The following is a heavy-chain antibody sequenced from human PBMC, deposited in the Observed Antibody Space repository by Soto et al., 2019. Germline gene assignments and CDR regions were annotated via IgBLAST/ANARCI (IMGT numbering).Heavy chain of an antibody. V-gene: IGHV3-21*01. CDR3: AGRGGYYDSSGYRIMDV. J-gene: IGHJ6*02. CDR2: ISSSSSYI. Sequence: GGSLRLSCSASGFTFSSYSMNWVRQAPGKGLEWVSSISSSSSYIYYADSVKGRFTISRDNAKNSLYLQMNSLRAEDTAVYYCAGRGGYYDSSGYRIMDVWGQGTTVTVSS. D-gene: IGHD3-22*01. CDR1: GFTFSSYS.